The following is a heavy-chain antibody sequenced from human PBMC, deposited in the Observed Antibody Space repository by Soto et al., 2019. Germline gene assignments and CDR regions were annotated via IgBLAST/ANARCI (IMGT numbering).Heavy chain of an antibody. Sequence: ASVKVSCKASGGTFSSYAISWVRQAPGQGLEWMGGIIPIFGTANYAQKFQGRVTITADESTSTAYMELSSLRSEDTAVYYCAREGVRGMDVWGQGTTVTVSS. D-gene: IGHD3-16*01. V-gene: IGHV1-69*13. CDR3: AREGVRGMDV. CDR2: IIPIFGTA. J-gene: IGHJ6*02. CDR1: GGTFSSYA.